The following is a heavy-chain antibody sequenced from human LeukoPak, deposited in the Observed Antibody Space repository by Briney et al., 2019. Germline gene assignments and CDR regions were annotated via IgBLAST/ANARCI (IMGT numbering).Heavy chain of an antibody. J-gene: IGHJ4*02. CDR3: ARVIGYCSGGSCYKYYFDY. CDR1: GGSISSYY. D-gene: IGHD2-15*01. CDR2: IYYSGST. Sequence: PSETLSLTCTVSGGSISSYYWGWIRQPPGKGLEWIGYIYYSGSTNYNPSLKSRVTISVDTSKNQFSLKLSSVTAADTAVYYCARVIGYCSGGSCYKYYFDYWGQGTLVTVSS. V-gene: IGHV4-59*01.